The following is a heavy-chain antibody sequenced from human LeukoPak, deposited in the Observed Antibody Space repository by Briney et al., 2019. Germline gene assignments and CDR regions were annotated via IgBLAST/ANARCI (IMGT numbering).Heavy chain of an antibody. CDR1: GYTFTSFG. J-gene: IGHJ5*02. Sequence: ASVKVSCKASGYTFTSFGISWVRQAPGQGLEWMGWISAYNGNTNYAQKLQGRVTMTTDTSTSTAYMDLRSLRSDDTAVYYCARDSTAVAEAVDWFDPWGQGTLVTVSS. CDR3: ARDSTAVAEAVDWFDP. V-gene: IGHV1-18*01. CDR2: ISAYNGNT. D-gene: IGHD6-19*01.